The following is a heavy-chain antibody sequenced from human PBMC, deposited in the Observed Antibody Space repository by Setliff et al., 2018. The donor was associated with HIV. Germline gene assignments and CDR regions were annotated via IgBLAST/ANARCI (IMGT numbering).Heavy chain of an antibody. CDR1: GGSISSDDHY. Sequence: SETLSLTCTVSGGSISSDDHYWSWIRQPPGKGLEWIGYIYHTGATYYKSSLESRLTISVDTSKNQFSLKLTSVAAADTAVYYCAKRPGYGYPFHIWGQGTMVTVSS. CDR2: IYHTGAT. V-gene: IGHV4-30-4*01. J-gene: IGHJ3*02. D-gene: IGHD5-18*01. CDR3: AKRPGYGYPFHI.